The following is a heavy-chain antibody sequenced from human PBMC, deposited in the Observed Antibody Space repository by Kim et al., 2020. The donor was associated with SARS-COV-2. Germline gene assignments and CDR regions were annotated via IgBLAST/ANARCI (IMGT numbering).Heavy chain of an antibody. J-gene: IGHJ4*02. CDR3: ARVRDFWSGYFYFDY. CDR2: IYYSGST. V-gene: IGHV4-59*01. Sequence: SETLSLTCTVSGGSISSYYWSWIRQPPGKGLEWIGYIYYSGSTNYNPSLKSRVTISVDTSKNQFSLKLSSVTAADTAVYYFARVRDFWSGYFYFDYWGQGTLVTVSS. D-gene: IGHD3-3*01. CDR1: GGSISSYY.